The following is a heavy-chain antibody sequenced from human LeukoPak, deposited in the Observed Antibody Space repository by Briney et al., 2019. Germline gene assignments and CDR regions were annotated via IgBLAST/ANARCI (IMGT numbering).Heavy chain of an antibody. CDR3: ARAKQQLGHGDY. CDR1: GFTFSSYS. V-gene: IGHV3-21*01. J-gene: IGHJ4*02. D-gene: IGHD6-13*01. Sequence: GGSLRLSCAASGFTFSSYSMNWVRQAPGKGLEWVSSISSSSSYIYYADSVKGRFTISRDNAKNSLYLQMNSLRAEDTAVYYCARAKQQLGHGDYWGQGTLVTVSS. CDR2: ISSSSSYI.